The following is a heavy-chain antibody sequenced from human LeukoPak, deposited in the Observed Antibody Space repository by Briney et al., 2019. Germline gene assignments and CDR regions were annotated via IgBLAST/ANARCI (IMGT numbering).Heavy chain of an antibody. D-gene: IGHD4-17*01. J-gene: IGHJ4*02. Sequence: RGSLRLSCAASGFTVSSNYMSWVRQAPGKGLEWVSVIYSGGSTYYADSVKGRFTISRDISKNTLYLQMNSLRAEDTAVYYCARETSYGDYEGGQVYWGQGTLVTVSS. V-gene: IGHV3-53*01. CDR3: ARETSYGDYEGGQVY. CDR2: IYSGGST. CDR1: GFTVSSNY.